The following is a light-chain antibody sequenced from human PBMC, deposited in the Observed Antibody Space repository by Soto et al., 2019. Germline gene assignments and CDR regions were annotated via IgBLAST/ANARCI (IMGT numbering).Light chain of an antibody. CDR2: AAS. CDR1: QSVNSRF. CDR3: QRYGDSPPNS. V-gene: IGKV3-20*01. Sequence: EIVLTQSPGTLSLSPGESATLSCRASQSVNSRFLAWYQHTPGQAPRLLIYAASTRASVIPDRFSGSPSGTDFTLSISRLEPEDFAVYYCQRYGDSPPNSFGQGTKLEIK. J-gene: IGKJ2*01.